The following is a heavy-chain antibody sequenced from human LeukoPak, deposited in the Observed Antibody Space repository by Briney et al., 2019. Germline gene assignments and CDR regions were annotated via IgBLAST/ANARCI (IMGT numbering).Heavy chain of an antibody. J-gene: IGHJ5*02. CDR1: GGSFSGYY. CDR3: ARGGLYEMVCLSGLAP. V-gene: IGHV4-34*01. Sequence: SETLSLTCGVYGGSFSGYYWSWIRQPPGKGLEWIGEINHSGSTNYNPSLKSRVSISVDTSKNQFSLMLRCVTAADTAVYYCARGGLYEMVCLSGLAPWGQGTLVTVSS. D-gene: IGHD5-24*01. CDR2: INHSGST.